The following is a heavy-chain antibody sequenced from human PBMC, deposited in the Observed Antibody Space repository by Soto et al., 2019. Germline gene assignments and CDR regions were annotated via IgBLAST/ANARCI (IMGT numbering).Heavy chain of an antibody. Sequence: GGSLRLSCAASGFTFSSYAMHWVRQAPGKGLEWVAVTSYDGSNKYYADSVKGRFTISRDNSKNTLYLQMNSLRAEDTAVYYCARAAAGWAAGTFDYWGQGTLVTVSS. D-gene: IGHD6-13*01. CDR3: ARAAAGWAAGTFDY. CDR1: GFTFSSYA. V-gene: IGHV3-30-3*01. J-gene: IGHJ4*02. CDR2: TSYDGSNK.